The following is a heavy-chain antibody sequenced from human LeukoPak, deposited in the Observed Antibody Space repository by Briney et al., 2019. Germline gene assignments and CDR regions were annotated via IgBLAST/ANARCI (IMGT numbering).Heavy chain of an antibody. CDR3: ARVAIVYCGGDCYSGYFDY. CDR2: IGSSSAPR. Sequence: GGSLRLSCEASGFTFRTYSMSWVRQAPGKGLEWVSYIGSSSAPRYYADSVKGRFTISRDNSKNTLYLQMNSLRAEDTAVYYCARVAIVYCGGDCYSGYFDYWGQGTLVTVSS. V-gene: IGHV3-48*01. CDR1: GFTFRTYS. J-gene: IGHJ4*02. D-gene: IGHD2-21*02.